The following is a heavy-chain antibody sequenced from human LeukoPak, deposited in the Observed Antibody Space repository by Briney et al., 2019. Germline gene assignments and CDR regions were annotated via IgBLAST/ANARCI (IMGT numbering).Heavy chain of an antibody. V-gene: IGHV3-48*01. Sequence: GGSLRPSCAASGFTFSSYSMNWVRQAPGKGLEWVSYISSSSSTIYYADSVKGRFTISRDNAKNSLYLQMNSLRAEDTAVYYCARDVGATTFDYWGQGTLVTVSS. D-gene: IGHD1-26*01. CDR2: ISSSSSTI. CDR1: GFTFSSYS. J-gene: IGHJ4*02. CDR3: ARDVGATTFDY.